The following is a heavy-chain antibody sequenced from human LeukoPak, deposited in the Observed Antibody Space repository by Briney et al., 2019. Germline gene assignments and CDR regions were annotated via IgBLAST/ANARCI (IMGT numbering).Heavy chain of an antibody. CDR1: GFTFSNYA. V-gene: IGHV3-33*08. Sequence: GGSLRLSCAASGFTFSNYAMHWVRQAPGKGLEWVAAIQSDGSIEYYTDSVKGRFTISRDDSKNTLYLQMNRLRAEDAAVYYCARDSCTSVTCYDYWGQGTLVTVSS. J-gene: IGHJ4*02. CDR3: ARDSCTSVTCYDY. CDR2: IQSDGSIE. D-gene: IGHD2-2*01.